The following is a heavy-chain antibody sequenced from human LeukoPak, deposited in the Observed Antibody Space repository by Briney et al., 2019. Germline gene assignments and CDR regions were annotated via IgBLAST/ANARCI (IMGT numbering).Heavy chain of an antibody. D-gene: IGHD1-14*01. CDR3: ARGTTGY. Sequence: ASVKVSCKVSGYTLTELSMHWVRQAPGQGLEWMGWISAYNGNTNYAQKLQGRVTMTTDTSTSTAYMELRSLRSDDTAVYYCARGTTGYWGQGTLVTVSS. CDR1: GYTLTELS. J-gene: IGHJ4*02. CDR2: ISAYNGNT. V-gene: IGHV1-18*01.